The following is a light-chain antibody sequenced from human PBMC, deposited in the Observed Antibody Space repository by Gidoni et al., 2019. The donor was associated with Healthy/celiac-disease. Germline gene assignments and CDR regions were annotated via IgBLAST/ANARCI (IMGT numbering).Light chain of an antibody. J-gene: IGLJ3*02. CDR1: SSNIGAHYD. CDR3: QSYDSSLSGWV. V-gene: IGLV1-40*01. CDR2: GNS. Sequence: QSVLTQPPSVSGAPGQRVTIPCTGSSSNIGAHYDVHWYQQLPGTAPKLLIFGNSNRPSGVPDRFSGSKSGTSASLAITGLQAEDEADYYCQSYDSSLSGWVFGGGTKLTVL.